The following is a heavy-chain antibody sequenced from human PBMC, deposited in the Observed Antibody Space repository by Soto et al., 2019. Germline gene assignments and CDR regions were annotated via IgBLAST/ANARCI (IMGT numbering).Heavy chain of an antibody. V-gene: IGHV4-28*01. Sequence: QVQLQESGPGLVKPSDTLSLTCAVSGYSISSSNWWGWIRQPPGKGMEWIGYIYYSGTTYYNPSLKSRVTMSVDTSQNQFSMKLTSVTAVDTAVYYCARREIQGPIDYWGQGTLVTVSS. CDR3: ARREIQGPIDY. D-gene: IGHD1-26*01. J-gene: IGHJ4*02. CDR1: GYSISSSNW. CDR2: IYYSGTT.